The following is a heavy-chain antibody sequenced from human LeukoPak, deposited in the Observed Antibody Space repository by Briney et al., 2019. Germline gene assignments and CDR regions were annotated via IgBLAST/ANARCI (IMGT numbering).Heavy chain of an antibody. D-gene: IGHD3-22*01. V-gene: IGHV3-30*18. Sequence: GRSLRLSCAASGFTFSSYGMHWVRQAPGKGLERVAVISYDGSNKYYADSVKGRFTISRDNSKNTLYLQMNSLRAEDTAVYYCAKERYYDSSGLSNYFDYWGQGTLVTVSS. CDR2: ISYDGSNK. CDR1: GFTFSSYG. J-gene: IGHJ4*02. CDR3: AKERYYDSSGLSNYFDY.